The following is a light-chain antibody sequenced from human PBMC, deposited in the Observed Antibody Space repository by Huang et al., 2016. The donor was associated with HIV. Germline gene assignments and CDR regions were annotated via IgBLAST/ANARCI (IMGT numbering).Light chain of an antibody. Sequence: EKVMTKSPATLSVSPGERATLSCRASQSVTSSVAWYQQKPGQAPRLLIYGASTRATGIPARFSGSGSGTEFTLTISSLQSEDFAVYYCQQYNNWPLTFGGGTKVEIK. CDR2: GAS. J-gene: IGKJ4*01. V-gene: IGKV3-15*01. CDR3: QQYNNWPLT. CDR1: QSVTSS.